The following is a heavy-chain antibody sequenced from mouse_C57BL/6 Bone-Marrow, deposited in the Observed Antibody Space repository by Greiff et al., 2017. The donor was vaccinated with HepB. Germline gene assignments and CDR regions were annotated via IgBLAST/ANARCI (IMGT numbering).Heavy chain of an antibody. D-gene: IGHD2-3*01. Sequence: EVQVVESGPGLVKPSQSLSLTCSVTGYSITSGYYWNWIRQFPGNKLEWMGYISYDGSNNYNPSLKNRISITRDTSKNQFFLKLNSVTTEDTATYYCARMGDGYYGFAYWGQGTLVTVSA. J-gene: IGHJ3*01. CDR2: ISYDGSN. CDR3: ARMGDGYYGFAY. V-gene: IGHV3-6*01. CDR1: GYSITSGYY.